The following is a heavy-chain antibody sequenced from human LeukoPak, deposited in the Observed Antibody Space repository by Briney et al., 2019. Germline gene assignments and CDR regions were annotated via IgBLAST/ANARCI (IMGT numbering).Heavy chain of an antibody. Sequence: ASVKASCKASGYTFTSYDINWVRQATGQGLEWMGWMNPNSGNTGYAQKFQGRVTMTRNTSISTAYMELSSLRSEDTAVYYCARVSDSGYDGTFDYWGQGTLVTVSS. V-gene: IGHV1-8*01. D-gene: IGHD5-12*01. CDR1: GYTFTSYD. CDR3: ARVSDSGYDGTFDY. J-gene: IGHJ4*02. CDR2: MNPNSGNT.